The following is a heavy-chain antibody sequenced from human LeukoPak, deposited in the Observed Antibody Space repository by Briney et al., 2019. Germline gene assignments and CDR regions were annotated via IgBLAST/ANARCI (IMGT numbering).Heavy chain of an antibody. V-gene: IGHV3-23*01. CDR2: ISGSGGST. Sequence: GGSLRLSCVASGFTFSIYEMNWVRQAPGKGLEWVSAISGSGGSTYYADSVKGRFTISRDNSKNTLYLQMNSLRAEDTAIYYCAIPRSSGWYVTDAFHIWGQGTMVTVSS. D-gene: IGHD6-19*01. CDR3: AIPRSSGWYVTDAFHI. J-gene: IGHJ3*02. CDR1: GFTFSIYE.